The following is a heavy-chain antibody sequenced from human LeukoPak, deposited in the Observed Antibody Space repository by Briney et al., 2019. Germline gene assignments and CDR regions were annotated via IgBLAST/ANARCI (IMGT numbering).Heavy chain of an antibody. Sequence: NSGGSLRLSCAASGFTFSPYSMCWVRQAPGRGLEWVSCISSSNSYIYYADSVKGRFTISRDNAKKLVYLQMNSLRAKDSAVYYCARDLWHIARYGHCMDVWGKGTTVTISS. D-gene: IGHD2-21*01. V-gene: IGHV3-21*01. CDR2: ISSSNSYI. CDR1: GFTFSPYS. CDR3: ARDLWHIARYGHCMDV. J-gene: IGHJ6*03.